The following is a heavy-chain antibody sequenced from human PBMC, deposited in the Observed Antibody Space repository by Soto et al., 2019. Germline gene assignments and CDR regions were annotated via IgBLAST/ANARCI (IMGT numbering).Heavy chain of an antibody. CDR3: ARDCNDFWAYYYYYGMDV. CDR1: GFTFSSYA. CDR2: ISYDGSNK. V-gene: IGHV3-30-3*01. J-gene: IGHJ6*02. Sequence: QVQLVETGGGVVQPGRSLRLSCAASGFTFSSYAMHWVRQAPGKGLEWVAVISYDGSNKYYADSVKGRFTISRDNSKNPLYLQMSSLRAEDTAVYYCARDCNDFWAYYYYYGMDVWGQGTTVTVSS. D-gene: IGHD3-3*01.